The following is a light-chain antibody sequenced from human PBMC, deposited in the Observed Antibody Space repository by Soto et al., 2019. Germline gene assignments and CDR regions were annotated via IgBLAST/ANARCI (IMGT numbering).Light chain of an antibody. Sequence: QSVLTQPPSVSAAPGQKVTISCSGSSSNIGNNYVSWYQQLPGTAPKLLMYENNKRPSGIPDRFSGSKSGTSATLGITGLQTGDEADYYCGTWDNSLSAGVFGGGTKVTVL. V-gene: IGLV1-51*02. CDR3: GTWDNSLSAGV. CDR2: ENN. J-gene: IGLJ3*02. CDR1: SSNIGNNY.